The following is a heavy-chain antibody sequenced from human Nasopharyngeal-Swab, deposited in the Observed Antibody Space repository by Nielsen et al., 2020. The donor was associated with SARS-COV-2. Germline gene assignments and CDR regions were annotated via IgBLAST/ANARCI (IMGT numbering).Heavy chain of an antibody. CDR3: ARTMGGYYDSGGYTLEWFDY. Sequence: GGSLRLSCAASGFTVSSNYMSWVRQAPGKGLEWVSVIYSGGSTYYADSVKGRFTISRDNSKNTLYLQMNSLRAEDTAVYYCARTMGGYYDSGGYTLEWFDYWGQGTLVTVSS. V-gene: IGHV3-53*01. CDR1: GFTVSSNY. CDR2: IYSGGST. J-gene: IGHJ4*02. D-gene: IGHD3-22*01.